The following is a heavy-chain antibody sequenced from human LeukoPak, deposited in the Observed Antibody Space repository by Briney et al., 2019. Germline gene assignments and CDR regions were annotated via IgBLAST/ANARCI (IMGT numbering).Heavy chain of an antibody. Sequence: GGSLRLSCSASGFTFSSYGMHWVRQAPGKGLEWVAFIRYDGSNKYYADSVKGRFSISRDNSKNTLYLHMNSLRAEDTAVYYCAKHYGGNSGWYFDLWGRGTLVTVSS. CDR3: AKHYGGNSGWYFDL. V-gene: IGHV3-30*02. CDR1: GFTFSSYG. J-gene: IGHJ2*01. D-gene: IGHD4-23*01. CDR2: IRYDGSNK.